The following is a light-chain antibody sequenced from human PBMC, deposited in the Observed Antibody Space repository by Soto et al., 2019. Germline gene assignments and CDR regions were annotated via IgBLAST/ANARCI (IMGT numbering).Light chain of an antibody. CDR3: SSYAGSNNYV. V-gene: IGLV2-8*01. Sequence: QSALTQPPSASLSPGQSVTMSCTGTSSDVGGYKYVSWYQQYPGKAPKLMIYAVNKRPSGVPDRFSGSKSGNTASLTVSGLQAEDEADYYCSSYAGSNNYVFGTGTKVTVL. J-gene: IGLJ1*01. CDR1: SSDVGGYKY. CDR2: AVN.